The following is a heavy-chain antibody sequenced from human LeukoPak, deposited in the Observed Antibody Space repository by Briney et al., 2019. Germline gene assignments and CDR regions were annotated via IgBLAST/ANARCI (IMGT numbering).Heavy chain of an antibody. V-gene: IGHV4-59*08. Sequence: SETLSLTCSVSVGSISSYYWSWIRQPPGKGLEWIGYIYYSGSTNYNPSLKSRVTISVDTSKNQFSLKLSSVTAADTAVYYCARHVPADTGLVNWFDPWGQGTLVTVSS. CDR3: ARHVPADTGLVNWFDP. D-gene: IGHD5-18*01. CDR1: VGSISSYY. J-gene: IGHJ5*02. CDR2: IYYSGST.